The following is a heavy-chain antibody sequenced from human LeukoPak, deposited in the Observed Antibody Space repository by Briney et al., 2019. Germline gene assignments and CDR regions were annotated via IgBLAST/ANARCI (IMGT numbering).Heavy chain of an antibody. Sequence: GGSLRLSCAASGFTFSSYSMNWVRQAPGKGLEWVSYISSSSSTIYYADSVKGRFTISRDNAKNSLYLQMNSLRAEDTAVYYCARDPYYYESSGYFFGAFDIWGQGTMVTVSS. CDR1: GFTFSSYS. V-gene: IGHV3-48*01. CDR3: ARDPYYYESSGYFFGAFDI. CDR2: ISSSSSTI. J-gene: IGHJ3*02. D-gene: IGHD3-22*01.